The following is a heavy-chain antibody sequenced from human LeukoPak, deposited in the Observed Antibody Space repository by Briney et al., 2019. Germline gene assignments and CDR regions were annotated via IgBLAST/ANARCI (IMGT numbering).Heavy chain of an antibody. CDR3: ARGDIVVVPAPYGMDV. D-gene: IGHD2-2*01. J-gene: IGHJ6*02. CDR2: INPNSGGT. Sequence: ASVKVSCKASGYTFTSYYMHWVRQAPGQGLEWMGWINPNSGGTNYAQKFQGRVTMTRDTSISTAYMELSRLRSDDTAVYYCARGDIVVVPAPYGMDVWGQGTTVTVSS. V-gene: IGHV1-2*02. CDR1: GYTFTSYY.